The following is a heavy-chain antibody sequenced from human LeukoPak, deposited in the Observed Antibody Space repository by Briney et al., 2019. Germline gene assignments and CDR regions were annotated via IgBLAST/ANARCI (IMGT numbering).Heavy chain of an antibody. CDR2: IYSGGST. J-gene: IGHJ4*02. Sequence: AGGSLRLSCAASGFTFSSYAMSWVRQAPGKGLEWVSVIYSGGSTYYADSVKGRFTISRDNSKNTLYLQMNSLRAEDTAVYYCARCLGLELPYYWGQGTLVTVSS. CDR3: ARCLGLELPYY. CDR1: GFTFSSYA. V-gene: IGHV3-66*01. D-gene: IGHD1-7*01.